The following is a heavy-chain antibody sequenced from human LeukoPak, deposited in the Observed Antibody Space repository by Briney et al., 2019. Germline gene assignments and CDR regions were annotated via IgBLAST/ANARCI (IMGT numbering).Heavy chain of an antibody. CDR3: ARVNYGGNSVIDY. D-gene: IGHD4-23*01. CDR1: GGSFSGYY. CDR2: INHSGST. Sequence: SETLSLTCAVYGGSFSGYYWSWICQPPGKGLEWIGEINHSGSTNYNPSLKSRVTISVDTSKNQFSLKLSSVTAADTAVYYCARVNYGGNSVIDYWGQGTLVTVSS. J-gene: IGHJ4*02. V-gene: IGHV4-34*01.